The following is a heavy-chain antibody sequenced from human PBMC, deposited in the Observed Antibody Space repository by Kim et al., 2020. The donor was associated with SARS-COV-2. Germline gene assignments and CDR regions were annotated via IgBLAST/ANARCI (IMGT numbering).Heavy chain of an antibody. Sequence: ASVKVSCKASGYTFTSYYMHWVRQAPGQGLEWMGIINPSGGSKSYAQKFQGRVTMTRDTSTSTVYMELSSLRSEDTAVYYCARDWLGMDYYDSSGGDAFDIWGQGTMVTVSS. J-gene: IGHJ3*02. CDR2: INPSGGSK. CDR3: ARDWLGMDYYDSSGGDAFDI. CDR1: GYTFTSYY. V-gene: IGHV1-46*01. D-gene: IGHD3-22*01.